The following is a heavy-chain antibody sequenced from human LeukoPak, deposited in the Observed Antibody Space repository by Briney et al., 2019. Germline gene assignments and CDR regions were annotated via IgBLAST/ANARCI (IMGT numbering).Heavy chain of an antibody. V-gene: IGHV1-69*06. Sequence: ASVKVSCKASGGTFSTHGISWVRQAPGQGLEWMGRIIPIFGTKNYAQKFQGRLTITAEKSTSTVHMDLSSLRSEDTAVYYCARGFGVDYYYYMDVWDEGTTVIVSS. CDR1: GGTFSTHG. CDR2: IIPIFGTK. D-gene: IGHD3-3*01. J-gene: IGHJ6*03. CDR3: ARGFGVDYYYYMDV.